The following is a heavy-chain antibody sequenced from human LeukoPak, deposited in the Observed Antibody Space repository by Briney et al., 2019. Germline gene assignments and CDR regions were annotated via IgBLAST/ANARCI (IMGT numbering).Heavy chain of an antibody. CDR1: GFTFSSYE. CDR3: ARDVSGDCLNWFDP. D-gene: IGHD2-21*02. J-gene: IGHJ5*02. V-gene: IGHV3-48*03. Sequence: PGGSLRLSCAASGFTFSSYEMNWVRQAPGKGLEWVSYISSSGSTIYYADSVKGRFTISRDNAKNSLYLQMNSLRAEDTAVYYCARDVSGDCLNWFDPWGQGTLVTVSS. CDR2: ISSSGSTI.